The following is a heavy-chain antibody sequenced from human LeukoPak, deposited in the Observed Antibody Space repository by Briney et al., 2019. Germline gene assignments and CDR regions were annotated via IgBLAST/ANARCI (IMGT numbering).Heavy chain of an antibody. Sequence: GGSLRLSCAASRFTFSSYAMHWVRQAPGKGLEWVAVISYDGSNKYYADSVKGRFTISRDNSKNTLYLQMNSLRAEDTAVYYCARDESNFLNYFDYWGQGTLATVSS. J-gene: IGHJ4*02. CDR2: ISYDGSNK. CDR3: ARDESNFLNYFDY. V-gene: IGHV3-30*04. D-gene: IGHD4-11*01. CDR1: RFTFSSYA.